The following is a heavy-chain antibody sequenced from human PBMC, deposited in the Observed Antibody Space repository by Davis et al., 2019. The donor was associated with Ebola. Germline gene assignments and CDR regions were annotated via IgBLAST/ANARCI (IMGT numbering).Heavy chain of an antibody. CDR3: AKDQWEDDYWYFDH. D-gene: IGHD1-26*01. J-gene: IGHJ2*01. CDR1: GFTFSSYA. Sequence: PGGSLRLSCAASGFTFSSYAMNWVRQAPGKGLEWVSAISGSGGRTNYADSVKGRFTISRDNSKNTLYLQLNSPRAEDTAVYYCAKDQWEDDYWYFDHWGRGTLVTVSS. CDR2: ISGSGGRT. V-gene: IGHV3-23*01.